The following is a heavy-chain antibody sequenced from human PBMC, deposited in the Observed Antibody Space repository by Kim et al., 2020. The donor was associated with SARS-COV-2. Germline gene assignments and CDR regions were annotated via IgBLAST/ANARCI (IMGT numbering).Heavy chain of an antibody. J-gene: IGHJ6*01. CDR3: ALLSFRSFYSYGMNYG. D-gene: IGHD2-15*01. V-gene: IGHV3-48*01. CDR1: GFMFRGYD. CDR2: ISGNGNTM. Sequence: GGSLRLSCAVSGFMFRGYDMHWVRQPPGKGLQWVSFISGNGNTMFYADSVRGRFTISRDNAKNSLSLQLNSLRAEDAALYYCALLSFRSFYSYGMNYG.